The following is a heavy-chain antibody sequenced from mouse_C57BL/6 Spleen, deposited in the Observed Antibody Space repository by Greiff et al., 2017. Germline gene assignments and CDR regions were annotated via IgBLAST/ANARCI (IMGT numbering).Heavy chain of an antibody. V-gene: IGHV1-69*01. CDR2: IDPSDSYT. CDR1: GYTFTSYW. Sequence: QVQLQQPGAELVMPGASVKLSCKASGYTFTSYWMHWVKQRPGQGLEWIGEIDPSDSYTNYNQKFKGKSTLTVDKSSSTAYMQLSSLTSEDSAVYYCARGGLGRRAMDYWGQGTSVTVSS. D-gene: IGHD4-1*01. CDR3: ARGGLGRRAMDY. J-gene: IGHJ4*01.